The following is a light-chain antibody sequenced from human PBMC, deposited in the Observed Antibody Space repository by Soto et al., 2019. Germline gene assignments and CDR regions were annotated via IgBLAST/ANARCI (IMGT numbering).Light chain of an antibody. CDR3: QQLNSYPLA. J-gene: IGKJ4*01. CDR1: QGISSY. V-gene: IGKV1-9*01. Sequence: DIQLTQSPSFLSASVGDRVTIPCRASQGISSYLAWYQQKPGKAPKLLMYATSTLQSGVPSRFSGSGSGTEFTLTISSLQPEDVATYYCQQLNSYPLAFGGGTKVEIK. CDR2: ATS.